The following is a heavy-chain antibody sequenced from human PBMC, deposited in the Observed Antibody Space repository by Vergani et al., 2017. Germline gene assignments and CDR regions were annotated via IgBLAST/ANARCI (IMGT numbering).Heavy chain of an antibody. Sequence: EVQLVESGGGLVQPGGSLKLSCAASGFTFSGSAMHWVRQASGKGLEWVGRIRSKANSYATAYAASVKGRFTISRDDSKNTLYLQMNSLKTEDTAVYYCTTNLLGCCSGGSCSPPLIDAFDIWGQGTMVTVSS. J-gene: IGHJ3*02. D-gene: IGHD2-15*01. CDR2: IRSKANSYAT. CDR3: TTNLLGCCSGGSCSPPLIDAFDI. V-gene: IGHV3-73*01. CDR1: GFTFSGSA.